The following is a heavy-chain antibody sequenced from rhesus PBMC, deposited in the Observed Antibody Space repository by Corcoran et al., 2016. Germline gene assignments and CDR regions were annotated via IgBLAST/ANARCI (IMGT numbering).Heavy chain of an antibody. CDR2: ISPYKGNK. CDR3: TREDSGSYANYFDY. CDR1: GYTFTSYY. V-gene: IGHV1-180*01. D-gene: IGHD1-44*02. Sequence: QVQLVQSGSEIKQPGASVKLSCKASGYTFTSYYMHWVRQAHGPGLEWIGLISPYKGNKGYAQNFQGRVTITTDTSTSTGYMELSSLRSEDTAVYYCTREDSGSYANYFDYWGQGVLVTVSS. J-gene: IGHJ4*01.